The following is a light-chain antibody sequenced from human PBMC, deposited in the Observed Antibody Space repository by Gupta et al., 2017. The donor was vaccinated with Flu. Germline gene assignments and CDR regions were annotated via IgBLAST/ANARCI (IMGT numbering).Light chain of an antibody. CDR2: EAT. CDR3: LQHDNLEIT. V-gene: IGKV5-2*01. Sequence: TPLTQSPASMSATPGDKVKISCNASLDIDDDMNWYQQKPGEAAILIIQEATTREPGIPARFSGSGYGTDFTLTINNIQAEDAADYYCLQHDNLEITFGGGTRVDI. J-gene: IGKJ4*01. CDR1: LDIDDD.